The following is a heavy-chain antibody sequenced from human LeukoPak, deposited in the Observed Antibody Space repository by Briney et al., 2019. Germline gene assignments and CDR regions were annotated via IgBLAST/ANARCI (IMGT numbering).Heavy chain of an antibody. Sequence: GGSLRLSCAASGFTFSSYAMHWVRQAPGKGLEYVSAISSNGGSTYYANSVKGRFTISRDNSKNTLYLQMGSLRAEDMAVYYCAVTTASGAFDIWGQGTMVTVSS. D-gene: IGHD4-17*01. CDR3: AVTTASGAFDI. J-gene: IGHJ3*02. V-gene: IGHV3-64*01. CDR1: GFTFSSYA. CDR2: ISSNGGST.